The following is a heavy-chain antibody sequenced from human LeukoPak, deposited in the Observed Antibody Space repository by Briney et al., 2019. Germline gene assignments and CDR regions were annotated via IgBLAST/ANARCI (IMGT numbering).Heavy chain of an antibody. V-gene: IGHV3-30-3*01. CDR2: ISYDGSNK. Sequence: GGSLRLSCAASGFTFSSYAMHWVRQAPGKGLEWVAVISYDGSNKYYADSVKGRFTISRDNSKNTLYLQMNRLRAEDTAVYYCARGGYSYGLGAFDIWGQGTMVTVSS. CDR3: ARGGYSYGLGAFDI. J-gene: IGHJ3*02. D-gene: IGHD5-18*01. CDR1: GFTFSSYA.